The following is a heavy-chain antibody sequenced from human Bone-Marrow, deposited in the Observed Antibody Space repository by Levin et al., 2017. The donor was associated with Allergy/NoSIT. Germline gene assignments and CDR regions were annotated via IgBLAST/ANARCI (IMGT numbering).Heavy chain of an antibody. CDR2: ISGSGGST. Sequence: GGSLRLSCAASGFTFSNYAMSWVRQAPGKGLEWVSAISGSGGSTYYADSVKGRFTISRDNSKNTLDLQMNSLRAEDTAVYYCASRCGSCSTSRLGLDVWGQGTTVTVSS. V-gene: IGHV3-23*01. CDR3: ASRCGSCSTSRLGLDV. D-gene: IGHD2-2*01. J-gene: IGHJ6*02. CDR1: GFTFSNYA.